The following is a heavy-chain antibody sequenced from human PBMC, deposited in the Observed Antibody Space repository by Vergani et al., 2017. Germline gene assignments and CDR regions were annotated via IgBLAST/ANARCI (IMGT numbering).Heavy chain of an antibody. J-gene: IGHJ4*02. CDR3: ARHVGWYGNSYYFDY. Sequence: QVQLPQWGAGLLKPSETLSLTCAVYGGSFSGYYWSWIRQPPGKGLEWIGYIYTSGSTNYNPSLKSRVTISVDTSKNQFSLKLSSVTAADTAVYYCARHVGWYGNSYYFDYWGQGTLVTVSS. CDR2: IYTSGST. D-gene: IGHD6-19*01. CDR1: GGSFSGYY. V-gene: IGHV4-34*01.